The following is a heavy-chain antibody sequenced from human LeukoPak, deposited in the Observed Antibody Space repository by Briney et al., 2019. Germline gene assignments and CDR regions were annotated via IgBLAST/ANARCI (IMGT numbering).Heavy chain of an antibody. Sequence: PGGSLRLSCAASGFTFSNYAMSWVRQAPGKGLEWVSAISAGGSSTYYAHSVKRRFTISRDNSMNTVFLQMNSMRAEDTAAYYCAKGRSLCSGGTCNPDYHYHYYMDVWGKGTTVTLSS. CDR3: AKGRSLCSGGTCNPDYHYHYYMDV. V-gene: IGHV3-23*01. CDR1: GFTFSNYA. D-gene: IGHD2-15*01. CDR2: ISAGGSST. J-gene: IGHJ6*03.